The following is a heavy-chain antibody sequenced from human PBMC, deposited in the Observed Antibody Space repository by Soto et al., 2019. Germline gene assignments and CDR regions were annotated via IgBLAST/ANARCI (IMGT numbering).Heavy chain of an antibody. CDR2: IIPIFGTA. J-gene: IGHJ6*02. D-gene: IGHD6-19*01. CDR1: GVTFSKFI. CDR3: AKVRYSSPMGYYYGMDV. V-gene: IGHV1-69*01. Sequence: QVQLVQSGGEVKKPGSSVKVSCKASGVTFSKFIMTWVRQAPGLGLEWVGGIIPIFGTANYAQKFQGRVTITADESTSTAYLEVSNLRSEDTAVYYCAKVRYSSPMGYYYGMDVWGQGTAVTVSS.